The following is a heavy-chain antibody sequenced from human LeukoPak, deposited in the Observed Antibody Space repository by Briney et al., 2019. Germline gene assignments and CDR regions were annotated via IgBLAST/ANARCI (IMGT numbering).Heavy chain of an antibody. CDR3: ARIWGQLLDY. Sequence: PSETLSLTCAVYGGSFSGYYWSWIRQPPGKGLEWIGEINHSGSTNYNPSLKSRVTISVDTSKNQFSLKLSSVTAADTAVYYCARIWGQLLDYWGQGTLVTVSS. V-gene: IGHV4-34*01. CDR1: GGSFSGYY. J-gene: IGHJ4*02. D-gene: IGHD3-16*01. CDR2: INHSGST.